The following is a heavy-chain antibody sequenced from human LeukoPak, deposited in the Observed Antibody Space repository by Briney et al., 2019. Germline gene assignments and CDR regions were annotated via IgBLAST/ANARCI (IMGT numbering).Heavy chain of an antibody. D-gene: IGHD6-13*01. CDR2: ISSDSRTI. J-gene: IGHJ4*02. CDR3: AKNIAAPTTPFDY. Sequence: GGSLRLSCAASGFTFSSYSMNWVRQAPGKGLEWVSYISSDSRTIYYADSVKGRFTISRDNAKNSLYLQMKSLRDEDTAVYYCAKNIAAPTTPFDYWGQGTLVTVSS. V-gene: IGHV3-48*02. CDR1: GFTFSSYS.